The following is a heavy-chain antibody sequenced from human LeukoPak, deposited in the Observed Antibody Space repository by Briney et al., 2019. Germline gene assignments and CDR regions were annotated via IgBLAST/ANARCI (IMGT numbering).Heavy chain of an antibody. CDR3: AKGGSPSCYSSSGY. Sequence: GGSLRLSCAASGFTFSSYAMSWVRQAPGKGLEWVSAISGSGGSTYYADSVKGRFTISRDNSKNTLYLQMNSLRAEDTAVYYCAKGGSPSCYSSSGYWGQGTLVTVSS. CDR2: ISGSGGST. CDR1: GFTFSSYA. J-gene: IGHJ4*02. V-gene: IGHV3-23*01. D-gene: IGHD2-2*01.